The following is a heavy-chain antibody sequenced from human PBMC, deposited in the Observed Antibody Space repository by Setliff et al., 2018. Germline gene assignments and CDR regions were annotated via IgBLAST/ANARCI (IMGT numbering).Heavy chain of an antibody. V-gene: IGHV3-30*02. J-gene: IGHJ4*02. D-gene: IGHD1-1*01. CDR3: VRAPRSLPRPLDY. CDR2: IRYDGNNK. Sequence: LRLSCATSGFTFSSYGMHWVRQAPGKGLEWVAFIRYDGNNKYYADSVKGRFTISRGTSQNTPFLQMNSLRPEDTGVYYCVRAPRSLPRPLDYWGQGTLVTVSS. CDR1: GFTFSSYG.